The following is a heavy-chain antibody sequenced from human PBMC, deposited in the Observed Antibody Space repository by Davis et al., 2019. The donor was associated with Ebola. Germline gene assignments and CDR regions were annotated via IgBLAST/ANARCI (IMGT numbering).Heavy chain of an antibody. D-gene: IGHD5-18*01. CDR2: IYHSGST. CDR3: ARANTAMVTGWFDP. V-gene: IGHV4-30-2*01. CDR1: GGSISSGGYS. J-gene: IGHJ5*02. Sequence: SETLSLTCTVSGGSISSGGYSWSWIRQPPGKGLEWIGYIYHSGSTYYNPSLKSRVTISVDRSKNQFSLKLSPVTAADTAVYYCARANTAMVTGWFDPWGQGTLVTVSS.